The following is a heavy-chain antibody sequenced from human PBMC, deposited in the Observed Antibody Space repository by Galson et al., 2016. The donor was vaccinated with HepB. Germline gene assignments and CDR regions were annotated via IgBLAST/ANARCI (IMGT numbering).Heavy chain of an antibody. J-gene: IGHJ3*02. Sequence: SLRLSCAASGFSFSSYPMHWVRQAPGKGLEWISYISITSTTKYYADSVKCRFTISRDNAKNSLYLQMNSPRDEDTAVYYCARDDRWYYYDSSGYYYGAFDMWGQGTMVAVSS. CDR1: GFSFSSYP. D-gene: IGHD3-22*01. CDR3: ARDDRWYYYDSSGYYYGAFDM. CDR2: ISITSTTK. V-gene: IGHV3-48*02.